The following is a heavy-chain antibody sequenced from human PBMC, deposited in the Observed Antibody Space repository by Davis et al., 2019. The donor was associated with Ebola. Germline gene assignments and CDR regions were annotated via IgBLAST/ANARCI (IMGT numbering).Heavy chain of an antibody. CDR2: ISAYNGNT. D-gene: IGHD2-8*02. CDR3: ARDRRQAGGVAFDY. Sequence: ASVKVSCKASGYTFTSYGISWVRQAPGQGLEWMGWISAYNGNTNYAQKLQGRVTMTTDTSTSTAYMELRSLRSEDTAVYYCARDRRQAGGVAFDYWGQGTLVTASS. J-gene: IGHJ4*02. V-gene: IGHV1-18*01. CDR1: GYTFTSYG.